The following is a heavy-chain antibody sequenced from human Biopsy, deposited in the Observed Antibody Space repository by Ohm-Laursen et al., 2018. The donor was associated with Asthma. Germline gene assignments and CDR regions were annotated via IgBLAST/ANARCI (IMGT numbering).Heavy chain of an antibody. D-gene: IGHD5-12*01. J-gene: IGHJ6*02. V-gene: IGHV1-69*01. CDR2: LIPVLGTP. CDR3: ARGYSGSDRIVYYYSGLEV. Sequence: GSSVKVSCKASGYTFTGYSMHWVRQAPGQGLEWMGGLIPVLGTPDHAQMFEGRVTITADESTSTAYMELSSLSTEDTAVYYCARGYSGSDRIVYYYSGLEVWGQGTTVTVSS. CDR1: GYTFTGYS.